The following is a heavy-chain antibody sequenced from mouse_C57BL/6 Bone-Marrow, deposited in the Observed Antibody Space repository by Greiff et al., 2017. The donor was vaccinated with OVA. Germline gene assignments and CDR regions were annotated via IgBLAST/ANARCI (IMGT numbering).Heavy chain of an antibody. J-gene: IGHJ2*01. CDR3: ARRVYDYNFDF. Sequence: QVQLQQPGAELVRPGSSVKLSCKASGYTFTSYWMDWVKQRPGQGLEWIGNIYPSDSETHYNKKFTDKATLTVAKSSSTAYMQLSSRTSEDFAVYYCARRVYDYNFDFWGQGTTLTVSS. D-gene: IGHD2-4*01. CDR1: GYTFTSYW. V-gene: IGHV1-61*01. CDR2: IYPSDSET.